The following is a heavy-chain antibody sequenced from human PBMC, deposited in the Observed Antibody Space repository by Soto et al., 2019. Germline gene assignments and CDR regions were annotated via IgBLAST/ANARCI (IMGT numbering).Heavy chain of an antibody. CDR1: GGTFSSYA. V-gene: IGHV1-69*13. J-gene: IGHJ5*02. CDR2: IIPIFGTA. CDR3: ARLLRDTSGWLPYNWFDP. Sequence: ASVKVSCKASGGTFSSYAISWVRQAPGQGLEWMGGIIPIFGTANYAQKFQGRVTITADESTSTAYMELSSLRSEDTAVYYCARLLRDTSGWLPYNWFDPWGQGTLVTVSS. D-gene: IGHD6-19*01.